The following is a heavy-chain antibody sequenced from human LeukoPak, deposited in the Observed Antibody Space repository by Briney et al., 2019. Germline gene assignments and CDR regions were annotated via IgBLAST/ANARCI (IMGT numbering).Heavy chain of an antibody. CDR1: GCGFTSYW. V-gene: IGHV5-51*01. CDR2: IYPGDSDT. J-gene: IGHJ4*02. Sequence: GAALKTSCKGSGCGFTSYWIGWGRRRPGKGGEGMGSIYPGDSDTRYSPSFQGQVTISADKSISTAYLQWSSLKASDTAMYYCARQGILTGYQFDYWGQGTLVTVSS. D-gene: IGHD3-9*01. CDR3: ARQGILTGYQFDY.